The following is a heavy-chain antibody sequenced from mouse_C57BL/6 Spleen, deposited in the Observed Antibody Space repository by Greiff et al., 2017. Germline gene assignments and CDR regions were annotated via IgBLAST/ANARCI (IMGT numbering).Heavy chain of an antibody. CDR1: GFTFSNYW. CDR2: IRLKSDNYAT. D-gene: IGHD2-4*01. CDR3: TAPLYYDYDGFAY. J-gene: IGHJ3*01. V-gene: IGHV6-3*01. Sequence: DVHLVESGGGLVQPGGSMKLSCVASGFTFSNYWMNWVRQSPEKGLEWVAQIRLKSDNYATHYAESVTGRFTISRDDSKSSVYLQMNNLRAEDTGIYYCTAPLYYDYDGFAYWGQGTLVTVSA.